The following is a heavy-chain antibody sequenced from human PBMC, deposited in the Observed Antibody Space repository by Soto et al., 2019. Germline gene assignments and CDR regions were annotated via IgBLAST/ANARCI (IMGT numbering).Heavy chain of an antibody. CDR3: ARSLWVGELH. CDR1: GFSLSTTGVG. V-gene: IGHV2-5*02. Sequence: QITLKESGPTLVKPTQTLTLTCSFSGFSLSTTGVGVGWIRQSPGKALEWLAIIYWDNDKRYSPSLKSRVTITKDTAKNPVVLTVTNMDPVETGTYYFARSLWVGELHWGQGALVTVSS. CDR2: IYWDNDK. D-gene: IGHD3-10*01. J-gene: IGHJ4*02.